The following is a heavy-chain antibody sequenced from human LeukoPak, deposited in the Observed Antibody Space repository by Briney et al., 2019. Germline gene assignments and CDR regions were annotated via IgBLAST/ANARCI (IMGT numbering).Heavy chain of an antibody. Sequence: GGSLRLSCAVSGSTSSRNFMSWVRQTPEKGLEWVANINQDGSEKNYVDSLKGRFTISRDNAENSLFLQMNSLRAEDTAIYYCASGAGWESGYWGQGTLVTVSS. CDR1: GSTSSRNF. CDR2: INQDGSEK. D-gene: IGHD1-26*01. J-gene: IGHJ4*02. V-gene: IGHV3-7*01. CDR3: ASGAGWESGY.